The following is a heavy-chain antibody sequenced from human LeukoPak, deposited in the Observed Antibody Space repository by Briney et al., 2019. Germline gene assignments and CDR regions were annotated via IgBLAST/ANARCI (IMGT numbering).Heavy chain of an antibody. CDR2: IYYSGST. Sequence: PSETLSLTCTISGGSISSYYWSWIRQPPGKGLEWIGYIYYSGSTSYNPSLKSRVTISVDTSKNQFSLKLSSVTAADTAVYYCARAPGGYGDYAGLRYYYYYYYMDVWGKGTTVTVSS. J-gene: IGHJ6*03. CDR1: GGSISSYY. D-gene: IGHD4-17*01. V-gene: IGHV4-59*01. CDR3: ARAPGGYGDYAGLRYYYYYYYMDV.